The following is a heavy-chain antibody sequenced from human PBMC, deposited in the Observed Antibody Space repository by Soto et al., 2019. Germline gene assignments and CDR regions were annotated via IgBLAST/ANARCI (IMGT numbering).Heavy chain of an antibody. Sequence: GGSLRLSCAASGFTFSSYAMSWVRQAPGKGLEWVSAISGSGGSTYYADSVKGRFTISRDNAKNSLYLQMNSLRAEDTAVYYCARGLSIAARPLEVWGQGTTVTVSS. CDR2: ISGSGGST. CDR1: GFTFSSYA. J-gene: IGHJ6*02. V-gene: IGHV3-23*01. D-gene: IGHD6-6*01. CDR3: ARGLSIAARPLEV.